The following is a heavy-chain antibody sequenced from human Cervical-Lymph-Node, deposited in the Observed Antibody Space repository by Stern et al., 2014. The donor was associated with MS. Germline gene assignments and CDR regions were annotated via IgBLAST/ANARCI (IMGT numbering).Heavy chain of an antibody. CDR3: ARAPRGISGSD. V-gene: IGHV3-7*01. Sequence: EVQLVESGGGLVQPGGSLRLSCVASGFTFSTYWMSWVRQAPGKGLEWVANIAQDGGEKYTISRDNTKNSLNLQMDSLRAEDTAVYYCARAPRGISGSDWGQGTLVTVSS. J-gene: IGHJ4*02. CDR2: IAQDGGEK. CDR1: GFTFSTYW. D-gene: IGHD1-1*01.